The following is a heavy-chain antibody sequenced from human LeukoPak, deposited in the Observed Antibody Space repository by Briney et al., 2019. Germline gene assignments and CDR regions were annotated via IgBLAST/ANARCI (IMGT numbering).Heavy chain of an antibody. CDR3: ARDQGNGYYINWFDP. V-gene: IGHV1-2*02. J-gene: IGHJ5*02. Sequence: GASVKVSCKASGYTFTGYYMHWVRQAPGQGPVWMGWINPNNGGTRLAQKFQGRVTMTTDTSISTAYMELSKLTSDDTAMYYCARDQGNGYYINWFDPWGQGTPVTVSS. CDR1: GYTFTGYY. D-gene: IGHD2-15*01. CDR2: INPNNGGT.